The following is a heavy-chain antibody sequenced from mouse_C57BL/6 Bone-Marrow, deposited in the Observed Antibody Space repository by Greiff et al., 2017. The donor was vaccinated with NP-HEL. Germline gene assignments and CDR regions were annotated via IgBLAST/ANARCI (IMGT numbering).Heavy chain of an antibody. Sequence: EVQLVESGGGLVKPGGSLKLSCAASGFTFSDYGMHWVRQAPEKGLEWVAYISSGSSTIYYADTVKGRFTISRDNAKNTLFLQMTSLRSEDTAMYYCAREWLGNFAYWGQGTLVTVSA. CDR3: AREWLGNFAY. CDR2: ISSGSSTI. V-gene: IGHV5-17*01. CDR1: GFTFSDYG. J-gene: IGHJ3*01. D-gene: IGHD2-2*01.